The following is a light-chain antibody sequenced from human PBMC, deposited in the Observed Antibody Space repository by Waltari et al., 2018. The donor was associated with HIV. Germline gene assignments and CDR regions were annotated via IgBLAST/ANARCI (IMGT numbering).Light chain of an antibody. Sequence: EIVMTQSPLSLPVTPGAPASISCRSNQSLLHTNGHNYLDWYFQKPGQSPQVLIYMGSKRPSGVPERFSGTGSGTDFTLKIRTVEAEDVGIYYCMQALQTPRTFGQGTKVEIK. CDR3: MQALQTPRT. V-gene: IGKV2-28*01. CDR1: QSLLHTNGHNY. J-gene: IGKJ1*01. CDR2: MGS.